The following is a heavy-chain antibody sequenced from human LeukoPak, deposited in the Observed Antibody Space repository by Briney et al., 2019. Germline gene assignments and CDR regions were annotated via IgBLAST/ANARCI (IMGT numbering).Heavy chain of an antibody. CDR3: ARGTCRYCSSTSCRQDAFDS. V-gene: IGHV4-30-2*01. Sequence: SQTLSLTCAVSGGSISSGGYSWSWIRQPPGKGLEWIGYIYHSGSTYYNPSLKSRVTISVDRSKNQFSLKLSSSTAAATAVYYCARGTCRYCSSTSCRQDAFDSWGQGTMVTVSS. D-gene: IGHD2-2*01. J-gene: IGHJ3*02. CDR2: IYHSGST. CDR1: GGSISSGGYS.